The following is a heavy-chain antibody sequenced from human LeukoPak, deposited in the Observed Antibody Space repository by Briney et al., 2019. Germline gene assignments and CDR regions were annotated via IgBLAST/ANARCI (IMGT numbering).Heavy chain of an antibody. Sequence: PSETLSLTCAVYGGSFSGYYWSWIRQPPGKGLEWIGEINHSGSTNYNPSLKSRVTISVDTSKNQFSLKLSSVTAADTAVYYCAGFTYYYGSGSYSDVDYWGQGTLVTVSS. CDR2: INHSGST. V-gene: IGHV4-34*01. J-gene: IGHJ4*02. CDR1: GGSFSGYY. CDR3: AGFTYYYGSGSYSDVDY. D-gene: IGHD3-10*01.